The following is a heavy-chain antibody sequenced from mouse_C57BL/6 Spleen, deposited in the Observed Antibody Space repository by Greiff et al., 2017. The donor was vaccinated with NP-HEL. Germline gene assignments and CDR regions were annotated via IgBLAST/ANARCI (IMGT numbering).Heavy chain of an antibody. D-gene: IGHD4-1*01. CDR3: ASGGEDWGYFDY. CDR1: GYSITSGYY. J-gene: IGHJ2*01. V-gene: IGHV3-6*01. CDR2: ISYDGSN. Sequence: EVQLQQSGPGLVKPSQSLSLTCSVTGYSITSGYYWNWIRQFPGNKLEWMGYISYDGSNNYNPSLKNRISITRDTSKNQFFLKLNSVTTEDTATYCCASGGEDWGYFDYWGQGTTLTVSS.